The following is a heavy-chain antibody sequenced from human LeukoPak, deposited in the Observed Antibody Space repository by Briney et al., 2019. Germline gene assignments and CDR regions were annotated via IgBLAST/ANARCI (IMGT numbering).Heavy chain of an antibody. V-gene: IGHV1-69*06. Sequence: ASVKVSCKASGGTFSSYAMSWVRQAPGQGLEWMGVIIPIFGTANYAQKFQGRVTITADKSTSTAYMELSSLRSEDTAVYYCARRAGIGYYDILTGYYAWFDPWGQGTLVTVSS. CDR2: IIPIFGTA. CDR1: GGTFSSYA. CDR3: ARRAGIGYYDILTGYYAWFDP. D-gene: IGHD3-9*01. J-gene: IGHJ5*02.